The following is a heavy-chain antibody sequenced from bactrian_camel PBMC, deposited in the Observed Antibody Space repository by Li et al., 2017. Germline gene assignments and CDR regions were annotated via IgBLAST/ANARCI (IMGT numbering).Heavy chain of an antibody. CDR2: VSDDGRPT. V-gene: IGHV3S6*01. Sequence: HVQLVESGGGSVQVGGSLRLSCVASGYTYCTYDMNWYRQAPGKEREFVSRVSDDGRPTYADSVKGRFTLSKDNAKNTLYLQMDSLKPEDTAMYYCALDRLRCLTSTPFSFQDYRHWGQGTQVTVS. J-gene: IGHJ4*01. CDR1: GYTYCTYD. D-gene: IGHD2*01. CDR3: ALDRLRCLTSTPFSFQDYRH.